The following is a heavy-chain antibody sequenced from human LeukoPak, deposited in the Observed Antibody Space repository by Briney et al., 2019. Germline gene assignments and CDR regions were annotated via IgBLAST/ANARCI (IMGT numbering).Heavy chain of an antibody. Sequence: SETLSLTCAVYGGSFSGYYWSWIRQPPGKGLEWIGYIYYSGSTNYNPSLKSRVTISVDTSKNQFSLKLSSVTAADTAVYYCARDYKGTDSYGYVLASYFDYWGQGTLVTVSS. V-gene: IGHV4-59*12. CDR2: IYYSGST. J-gene: IGHJ4*02. D-gene: IGHD5-18*01. CDR1: GGSFSGYY. CDR3: ARDYKGTDSYGYVLASYFDY.